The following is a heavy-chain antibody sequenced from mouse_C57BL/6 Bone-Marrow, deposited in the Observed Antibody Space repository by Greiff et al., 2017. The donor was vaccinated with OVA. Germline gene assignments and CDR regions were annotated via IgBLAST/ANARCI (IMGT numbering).Heavy chain of an antibody. V-gene: IGHV1-75*01. Sequence: QVHVKQSGPELVKPGASVKISCKASGYTFTDYYINWVKQRPGQGLEWIGWIFPGSGSTYYNEKFKGTATLTVDKSSSTAYMLLRSLTSEDSAVYFCARKGDLLWSMDYWGQGTSGTVSS. CDR3: ARKGDLLWSMDY. D-gene: IGHD2-1*01. CDR2: IFPGSGST. J-gene: IGHJ4*01. CDR1: GYTFTDYY.